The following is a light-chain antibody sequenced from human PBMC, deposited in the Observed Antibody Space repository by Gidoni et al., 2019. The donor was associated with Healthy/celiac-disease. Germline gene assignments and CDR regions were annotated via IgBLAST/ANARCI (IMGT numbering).Light chain of an antibody. CDR1: QGINSY. V-gene: IGKV1-9*01. CDR3: QQLNSYLPT. J-gene: IGKJ5*01. Sequence: DIQLTQSPSFLSASVGDRVTITCRASQGINSYLAWYQQKPGKAPKLLIYAASTLQSGVPSRFSGSGSGTEFTLTISSLQPEDFATYYCQQLNSYLPTFGQGTRLEIK. CDR2: AAS.